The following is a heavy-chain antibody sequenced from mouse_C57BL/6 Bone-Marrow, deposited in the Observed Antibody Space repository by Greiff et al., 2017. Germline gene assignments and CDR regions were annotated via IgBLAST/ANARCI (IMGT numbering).Heavy chain of an antibody. CDR2: INPNYGTT. CDR1: GYSFTDYN. J-gene: IGHJ4*01. CDR3: ARGLIYYDYGFYAMDY. Sequence: EVYLVESGPELVKPGASVKISCKASGYSFTDYNMNWVKQSNGKSLEWIGVINPNYGTTSYNQKFKGKATLTVDQSSSTAYMQLNSLTSEDSAVYYCARGLIYYDYGFYAMDYWGQGTSVTVSS. V-gene: IGHV1-39*01. D-gene: IGHD2-4*01.